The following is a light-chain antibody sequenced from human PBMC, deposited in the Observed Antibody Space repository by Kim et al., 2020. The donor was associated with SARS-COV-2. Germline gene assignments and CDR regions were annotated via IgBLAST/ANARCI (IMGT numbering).Light chain of an antibody. CDR3: MQALQTPR. V-gene: IGKV2-28*01. CDR2: LGS. Sequence: DIVMTQSPLSLPVTPGEPASISCRSSQSLLHSNGYNYLDWYLQNPGQSPQLLIYLGSNRASGVPDRFSGSGSGTDFTLKISRVEAEDVGVYYCMQALQTPRFGQGTKVDIK. CDR1: QSLLHSNGYNY. J-gene: IGKJ1*01.